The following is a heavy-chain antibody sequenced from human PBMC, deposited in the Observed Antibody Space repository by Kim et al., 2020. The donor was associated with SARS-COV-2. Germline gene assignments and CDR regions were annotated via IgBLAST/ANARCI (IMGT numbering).Heavy chain of an antibody. CDR3: VKVGGTSIRLKRFDF. J-gene: IGHJ4*02. CDR1: GFTFPTHA. V-gene: IGHV3-23*01. CDR2: ISASGDNT. Sequence: GGSLRLSCAPSGFTFPTHAMSWVRQTPGKGLEWISHISASGDNTYYADSVKGRFTVSRDNSKYTLFLQMNSLRAEDTALYYCVKVGGTSIRLKRFDFWGQGTLVTVSS. D-gene: IGHD2-2*01.